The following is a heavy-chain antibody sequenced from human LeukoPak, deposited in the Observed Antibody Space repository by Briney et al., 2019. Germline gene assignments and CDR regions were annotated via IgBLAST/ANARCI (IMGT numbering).Heavy chain of an antibody. CDR2: ISGSGGST. Sequence: GGSLRLSCAASGFTFSSYAMSWVRQAPGKGLEWVSAISGSGGSTYYADSVRGRFTISRDNSKNTLYLQMNSLRAEDTAVYYCARAIPYSGYDEKELFDYWGQGTLVTVSS. D-gene: IGHD5-12*01. CDR3: ARAIPYSGYDEKELFDY. J-gene: IGHJ4*02. CDR1: GFTFSSYA. V-gene: IGHV3-23*01.